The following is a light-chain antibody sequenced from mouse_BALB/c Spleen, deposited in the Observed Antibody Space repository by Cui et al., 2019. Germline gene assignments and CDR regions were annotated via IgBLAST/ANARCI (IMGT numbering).Light chain of an antibody. J-gene: IGKJ2*01. CDR3: QQWSSNPPT. CDR2: LTS. Sequence: QTVLNQSPALMSASPGEKVTMTCSASSSVSYMYWYQQKPRSSPKPWIYLTSNLASGVPARFSGSGSGTSYSLTISSMEAEDAATYYCQQWSSNPPTFGGGTKLEIK. CDR1: SSVSY. V-gene: IGKV4-68*01.